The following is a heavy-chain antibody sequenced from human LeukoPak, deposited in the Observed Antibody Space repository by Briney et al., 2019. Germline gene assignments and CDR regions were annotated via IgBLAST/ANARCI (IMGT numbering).Heavy chain of an antibody. CDR2: IWYDGSNK. Sequence: PGGSLRLSCAASGFTFSSYAMSWVRQAPGKGLEWVAVIWYDGSNKYYADSVKGRFTISRDNSKNTLYLQMNSLRAEDTAVYYCARQNDYGDSYVDYWGQGTLVTVSS. V-gene: IGHV3-33*08. CDR3: ARQNDYGDSYVDY. CDR1: GFTFSSYA. D-gene: IGHD4-17*01. J-gene: IGHJ4*02.